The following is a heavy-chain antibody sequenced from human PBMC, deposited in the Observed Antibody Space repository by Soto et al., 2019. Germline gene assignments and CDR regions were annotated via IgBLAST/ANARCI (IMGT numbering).Heavy chain of an antibody. CDR3: AGHSLALRKNNWFDP. CDR1: GDSIISSDFY. CDR2: IFYLGSS. V-gene: IGHV4-39*01. Sequence: SETLSLTCTVSGDSIISSDFYWGWVRQPPGKGLEWIGSIFYLGSSYYNPSLKSRVTMSVDTSKNQFSLRLRSVTAADTALYFCAGHSLALRKNNWFDPWGQGIMVTVSS. D-gene: IGHD3-3*02. J-gene: IGHJ5*02.